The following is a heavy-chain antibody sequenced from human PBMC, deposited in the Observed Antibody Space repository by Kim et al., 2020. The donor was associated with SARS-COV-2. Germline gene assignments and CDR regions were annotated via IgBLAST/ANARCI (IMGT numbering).Heavy chain of an antibody. CDR1: GITFSNYW. V-gene: IGHV3-23*01. D-gene: IGHD4-17*01. Sequence: GGSLRLSCAASGITFSNYWLSWVRQAPGKGLEWVAPIKGNGDGTYADYSVTVGVSIIRDKSKTRQNLQMKMMRPKNADVDDCSSVYHYGDY. J-gene: IGHJ4*03. CDR2: IKGNGDGT. CDR3: SSVYHYGDY.